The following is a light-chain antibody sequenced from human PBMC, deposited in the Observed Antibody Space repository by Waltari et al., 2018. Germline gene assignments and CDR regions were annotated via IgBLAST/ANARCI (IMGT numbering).Light chain of an antibody. CDR1: QSISSY. J-gene: IGKJ2*01. V-gene: IGKV1-39*01. Sequence: DIQMTKSPSSLSASVGDRVTITSRASQSISSYLNWYQQKPGKAPKLLIYAASSLQSGFPSRFRRSRSSTHFPLTILSLQPEDFETFYCQQSYSTLYPFRHRIKLEI. CDR2: AAS. CDR3: QQSYSTLYP.